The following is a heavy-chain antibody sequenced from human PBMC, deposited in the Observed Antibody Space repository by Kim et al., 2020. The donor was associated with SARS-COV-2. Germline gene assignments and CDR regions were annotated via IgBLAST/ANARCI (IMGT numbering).Heavy chain of an antibody. V-gene: IGHV4-31*03. J-gene: IGHJ4*02. Sequence: SETLSLTCTVSGVSISSGYYWSWIRQHPGKGLEWIGYIYYSGSTYYNPSLKSRVTISVNTSKNQFSLKLSSVTAADTAVYYCARSGWYGGPPSHFEYWGQGILVTVSS. D-gene: IGHD2-15*01. CDR2: IYYSGST. CDR3: ARSGWYGGPPSHFEY. CDR1: GVSISSGYY.